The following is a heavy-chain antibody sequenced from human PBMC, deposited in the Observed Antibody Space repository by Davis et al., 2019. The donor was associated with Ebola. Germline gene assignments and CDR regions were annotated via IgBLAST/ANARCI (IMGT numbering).Heavy chain of an antibody. CDR2: MNPNSGNT. V-gene: IGHV1-8*01. CDR1: GYTFTSYD. D-gene: IGHD6-13*01. J-gene: IGHJ5*02. CDR3: ARASWAAVGTRWFDP. Sequence: AASVKVSCKASGYTFTSYDITWLPQATGQGFEWMGWMNPNSGNTGYAQKFQGRVTMTRDTATSTAYTELSGLRSEDTAVYYCARASWAAVGTRWFDPWGQGTLVTVSS.